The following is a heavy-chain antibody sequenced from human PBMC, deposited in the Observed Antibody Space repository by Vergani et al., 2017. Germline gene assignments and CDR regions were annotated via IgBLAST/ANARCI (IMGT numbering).Heavy chain of an antibody. V-gene: IGHV3-33*01. CDR1: SFKLGDYG. D-gene: IGHD1-1*01. CDR3: SRGARGTPSSHGY. Sequence: QVQLVESGGGVVQPGRSLRLSCTPSSFKLGDYGMHWVRQAPGRGLEWVSMTWYEGNNNYYADSVKGRFTISNDISMNTLYLQMNSLRGDDTAVYYCSRGARGTPSSHGYLGQGTLVHVSS. CDR2: TWYEGNNN. J-gene: IGHJ4*03.